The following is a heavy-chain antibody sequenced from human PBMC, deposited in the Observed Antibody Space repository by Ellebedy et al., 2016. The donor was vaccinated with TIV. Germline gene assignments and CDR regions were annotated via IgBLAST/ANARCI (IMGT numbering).Heavy chain of an antibody. CDR3: ARGLPGITIFGADFDY. J-gene: IGHJ4*02. V-gene: IGHV4-30-2*01. CDR1: GGSISSGGYS. D-gene: IGHD3-3*01. Sequence: SETLSLXXAVSGGSISSGGYSWSWIRQPPGKGLEWIGYIYHSGSTYYNPSLKSRVTISVDTSKNQFSLKLSSVTAADTAVYYCARGLPGITIFGADFDYWGQGTLVTVSS. CDR2: IYHSGST.